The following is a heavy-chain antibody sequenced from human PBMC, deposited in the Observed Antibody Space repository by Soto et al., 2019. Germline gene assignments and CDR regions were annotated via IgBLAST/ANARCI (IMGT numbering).Heavy chain of an antibody. CDR1: GGSISTYY. CDR2: IYYGGSA. Sequence: QVQLQESGPGLVKPSETLSLTCTVSGGSISTYYWKWIRQPPGKGLEWIGYIYYGGSANYNPSLKSRVTISVDTSKKQFSLKLSSVTAADTAVYYCARGGHCTNGVCSTRDYCGQGTLVTVSS. D-gene: IGHD2-8*01. V-gene: IGHV4-59*08. J-gene: IGHJ4*02. CDR3: ARGGHCTNGVCSTRDY.